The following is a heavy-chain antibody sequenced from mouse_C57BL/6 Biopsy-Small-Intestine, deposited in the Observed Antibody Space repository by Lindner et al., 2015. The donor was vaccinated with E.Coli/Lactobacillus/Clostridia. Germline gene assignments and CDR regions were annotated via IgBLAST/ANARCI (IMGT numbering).Heavy chain of an antibody. V-gene: IGHV1S14*01. J-gene: IGHJ4*01. D-gene: IGHD6-2*01. CDR1: GDTFNSYS. Sequence: SVKVSCKASGDTFNSYSINWVRQAPGQGLEWMGVIIPIFDKVFLAQKFQGRVTITADKSTSTAYMEVSSLRSEDTAVYYCATKGGISSSSDYWGQGTLVTVSS. CDR3: ATKGGISSSSDY. CDR2: IIPIFDKV.